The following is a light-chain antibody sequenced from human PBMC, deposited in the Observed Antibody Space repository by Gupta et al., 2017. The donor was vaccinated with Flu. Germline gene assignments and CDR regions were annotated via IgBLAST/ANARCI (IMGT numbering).Light chain of an antibody. J-gene: IGKJ2*01. V-gene: IGKV6-21*01. CDR1: QRIGSG. CDR2: YAS. Sequence: PVFQSVTPTEKVTITCRASQRIGSGLYWYQQKPGQSPKFLVNYASQDFSGVPSRFSGSGSAGDFTLTINIGEGEEAATYYIHQRSGLPSTFGQWTNLEIK. CDR3: HQRSGLPST.